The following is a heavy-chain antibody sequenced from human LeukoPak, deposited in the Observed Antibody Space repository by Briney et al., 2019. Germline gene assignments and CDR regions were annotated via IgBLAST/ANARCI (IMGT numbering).Heavy chain of an antibody. V-gene: IGHV1-46*01. J-gene: IGHJ4*02. CDR2: INPSGGST. CDR3: SRDAAI. Sequence: ASVKVSCTASGYTFTSYGISWVRQAPGQGLEWMGIINPSGGSTSYAQKFQGRVTMTSDKSTSTVYMELSSLRSEDTAVYYCSRDAAIWGQGTLVTVSS. CDR1: GYTFTSYG. D-gene: IGHD6-25*01.